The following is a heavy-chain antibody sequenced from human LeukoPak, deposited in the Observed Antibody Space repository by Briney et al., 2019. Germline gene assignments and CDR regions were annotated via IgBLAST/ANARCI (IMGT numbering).Heavy chain of an antibody. CDR2: ISYDGSNK. CDR1: GFAFSTYP. V-gene: IGHV3-30*04. CDR3: ASRHYDFGYY. J-gene: IGHJ4*02. Sequence: GRSLRLSCAASGFAFSTYPVHWVRQAPGKGLEWVAVISYDGSNKYYADSVKGRFTISRDNSKNTLYLQMNSLRAGDTAIYYCASRHYDFGYYWGQGTLVTVSS. D-gene: IGHD4-17*01.